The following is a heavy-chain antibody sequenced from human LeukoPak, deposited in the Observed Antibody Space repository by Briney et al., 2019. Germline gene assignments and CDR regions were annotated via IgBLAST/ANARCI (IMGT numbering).Heavy chain of an antibody. CDR3: AKGSAVAGMYYFDY. J-gene: IGHJ4*02. CDR2: IGGNHGGT. D-gene: IGHD6-19*01. CDR1: GFTFSSFA. V-gene: IGHV3-23*01. Sequence: GGSLRLSCAASGFTFSSFAMSWVRQAPGKGLEWASSIGGNHGGTYFADSVKGRFTIPRDNSKNTLFLQMNSLRAEDAAVYYCAKGSAVAGMYYFDYWGQGTLVTVSS.